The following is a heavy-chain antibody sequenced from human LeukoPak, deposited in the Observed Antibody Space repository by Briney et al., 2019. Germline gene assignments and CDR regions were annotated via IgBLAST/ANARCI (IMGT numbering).Heavy chain of an antibody. CDR1: GGSISSGGYS. D-gene: IGHD4-11*01. J-gene: IGHJ4*02. Sequence: SETLSLTCTVSGGSISSGGYSWSWIRQHPGKGLEWIGYIYYSGSTYYNPSLKSRVTISVDTSKNQFSLKLSSVTAADTAVYYCAREYSNYGYWGQGTLVTVSS. CDR3: AREYSNYGY. V-gene: IGHV4-31*03. CDR2: IYYSGST.